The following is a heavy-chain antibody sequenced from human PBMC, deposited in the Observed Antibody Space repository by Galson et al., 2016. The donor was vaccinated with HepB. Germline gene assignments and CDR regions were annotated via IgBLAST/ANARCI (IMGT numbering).Heavy chain of an antibody. Sequence: SVKVSCKASGYTFTSYGFSWVRQAPGQGLDWMGWISPYNGNTNYTQKFQGRVTITTEISMRTVYMELRSPRSDDTAVYYCARDCSTTSCSDHWGQGTLVTVSS. CDR2: ISPYNGNT. CDR1: GYTFTSYG. V-gene: IGHV1-18*01. CDR3: ARDCSTTSCSDH. D-gene: IGHD2-2*01. J-gene: IGHJ4*02.